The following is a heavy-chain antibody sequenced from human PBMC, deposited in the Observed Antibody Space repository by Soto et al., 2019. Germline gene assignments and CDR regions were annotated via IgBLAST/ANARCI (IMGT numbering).Heavy chain of an antibody. CDR2: ISGSGGST. D-gene: IGHD3-10*01. V-gene: IGHV3-23*01. CDR3: AKDQTGPYGSGSYSLD. Sequence: EVQLLESGGGLVQPGGSLRLSCAASGFTFSSYAMSWVRQAPGKGLEWVSAISGSGGSTYYADSVKGRFTISRDNSKNTLYLQMNILRAEDTAVYYCAKDQTGPYGSGSYSLDWGQGTLVTVSS. CDR1: GFTFSSYA. J-gene: IGHJ4*02.